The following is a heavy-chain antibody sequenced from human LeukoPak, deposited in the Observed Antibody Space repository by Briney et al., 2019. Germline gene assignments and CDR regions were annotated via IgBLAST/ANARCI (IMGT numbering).Heavy chain of an antibody. CDR1: GGSISSFY. V-gene: IGHV4-59*01. D-gene: IGHD7-27*01. CDR2: IYYSGST. CDR3: ARATNWGAFDI. Sequence: SETLSLTCTVYGGSISSFYWSWIRQPPGKGLEWIGYIYYSGSTNYNPSLKSRVTISVDTSKNQFSLKLSSVTAADTAVYYCARATNWGAFDICGQGTMVTVSS. J-gene: IGHJ3*02.